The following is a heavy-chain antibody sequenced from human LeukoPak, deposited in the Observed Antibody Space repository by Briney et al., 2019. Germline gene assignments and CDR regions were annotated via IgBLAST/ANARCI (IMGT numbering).Heavy chain of an antibody. CDR1: GGSFSGYY. V-gene: IGHV4-34*01. Sequence: SETLSLTCAVYGGSFSGYYWSWIRQPPGKGLEWIGEINHSGSTNYNPSLKSRVTISVDTSKNQFSLKLSSVTAADTAVYYCARSQATRRRGYCSSTSCPMPFDYWGQGTLVTVSS. CDR3: ARSQATRRRGYCSSTSCPMPFDY. CDR2: INHSGST. J-gene: IGHJ4*02. D-gene: IGHD2-2*01.